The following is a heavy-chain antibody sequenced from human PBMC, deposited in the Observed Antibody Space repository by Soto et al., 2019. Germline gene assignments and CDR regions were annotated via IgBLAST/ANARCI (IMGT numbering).Heavy chain of an antibody. Sequence: PGGSLRLPCAASGFTFSSYWMHWVRQAPGKGLVWVSRINSDGSSTSYADSLKGRFTISRDNAKNTLYLQMNSLRAEDTAVYYCARVRVQLERRGWFDPWGQGTLVTVSS. V-gene: IGHV3-74*01. CDR1: GFTFSSYW. J-gene: IGHJ5*02. CDR3: ARVRVQLERRGWFDP. CDR2: INSDGSST. D-gene: IGHD1-1*01.